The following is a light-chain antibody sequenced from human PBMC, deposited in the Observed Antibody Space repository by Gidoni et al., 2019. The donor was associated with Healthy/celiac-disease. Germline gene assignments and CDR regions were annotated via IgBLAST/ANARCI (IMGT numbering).Light chain of an antibody. V-gene: IGLV6-57*02. CDR1: SGSIASNY. Sequence: NFMLTQPHYVSESPGKTVTIACTGSSGSIASNYVQWYQQRPGSAPTTVIYEDNQRPSGVPDRFSGSIDSSSNSASLTISGLKTEDEADYYCQSYDSSNWVFGGGTKLT. CDR3: QSYDSSNWV. CDR2: EDN. J-gene: IGLJ3*02.